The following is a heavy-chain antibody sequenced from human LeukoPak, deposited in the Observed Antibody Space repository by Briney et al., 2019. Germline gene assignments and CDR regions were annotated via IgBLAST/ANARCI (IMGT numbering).Heavy chain of an antibody. D-gene: IGHD2-2*01. CDR2: ISFDGSNK. Sequence: GGSLRLPCAASGFTFSSYAMHWVRQAPGKGLEGVAVISFDGSNKYYADPAKGRFTSSRDNSKNTLYLQMNSLRAEDTAVYYCARDSAYWSSTSCPLNFQHWGQGTLVTVSS. J-gene: IGHJ1*01. CDR1: GFTFSSYA. CDR3: ARDSAYWSSTSCPLNFQH. V-gene: IGHV3-30-3*01.